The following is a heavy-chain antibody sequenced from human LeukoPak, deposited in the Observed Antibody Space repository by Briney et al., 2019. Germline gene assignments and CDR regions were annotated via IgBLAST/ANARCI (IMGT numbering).Heavy chain of an antibody. Sequence: PGGSLRLSCAASGFTFNNYAMNWVRQAPGRGLEWFSGINGDGGSTDYADSVKGRFTISRDNSKNTLSLQMNGLRAGDTAVYYWAKVTGGDMITYGGLDYWGQGTLVTVSS. J-gene: IGHJ4*02. CDR2: INGDGGST. D-gene: IGHD3-16*01. V-gene: IGHV3-23*01. CDR1: GFTFNNYA. CDR3: AKVTGGDMITYGGLDY.